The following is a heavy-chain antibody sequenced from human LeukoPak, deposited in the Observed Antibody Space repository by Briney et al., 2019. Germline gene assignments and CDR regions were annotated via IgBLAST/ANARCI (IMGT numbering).Heavy chain of an antibody. D-gene: IGHD1-26*01. J-gene: IGHJ6*02. CDR1: GFTFSSFE. CDR2: ISSSGSII. V-gene: IGHV3-48*03. CDR3: AREKWELLGSYYSMDV. Sequence: GGSLRLSCAASGFTFSSFEMNWVRQAPGKGLEWISYISSSGSIIYYADSVKGRFTISRDNAKNSLFLQMNSLRAEDTAVYYCAREKWELLGSYYSMDVWGQGTTVTVSS.